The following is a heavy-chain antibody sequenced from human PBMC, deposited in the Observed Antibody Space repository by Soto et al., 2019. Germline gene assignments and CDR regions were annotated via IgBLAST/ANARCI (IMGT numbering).Heavy chain of an antibody. CDR2: IIPILGSA. D-gene: IGHD3-22*01. Sequence: SVKVSCKASGGTFSRYTIGWVRQAPGQGLEWIGRIIPILGSANYAQNFQGRVTITADKSTNTAYMELSSLRSEDTAVYYCAIPDYNDRSPYYADYWGQGTLVTVSS. V-gene: IGHV1-69*08. CDR3: AIPDYNDRSPYYADY. J-gene: IGHJ4*02. CDR1: GGTFSRYT.